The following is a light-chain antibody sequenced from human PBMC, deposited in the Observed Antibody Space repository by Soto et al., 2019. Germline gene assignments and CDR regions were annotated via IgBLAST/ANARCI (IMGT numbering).Light chain of an antibody. CDR2: DTS. CDR1: RDIRNY. V-gene: IGKV1-33*01. Sequence: DIQMTQSPSSLSASVGDRVTITCQASRDIRNYLNWYQLRPGQAPKLLIYDTSNLETGVPSRFSGSGSGTHFTFTISSLQPEDIATYYCQQYDDLPITFGGGTKV. CDR3: QQYDDLPIT. J-gene: IGKJ4*01.